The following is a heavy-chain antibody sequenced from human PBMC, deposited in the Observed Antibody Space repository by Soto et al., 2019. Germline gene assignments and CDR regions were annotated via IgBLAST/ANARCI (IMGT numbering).Heavy chain of an antibody. J-gene: IGHJ5*02. Sequence: SETLSLTCAVYGGSFSGYYWSWNRQPPGKGLERLGNSNQHGSTDYTPSLNSRVTITVDTSKNQFSLKLSSVTAADTAVYYCARERNRVVVPRQPFDPWGQGTLVT. CDR1: GGSFSGYY. CDR2: SNQHGST. V-gene: IGHV4-34*01. D-gene: IGHD3-3*01. CDR3: ARERNRVVVPRQPFDP.